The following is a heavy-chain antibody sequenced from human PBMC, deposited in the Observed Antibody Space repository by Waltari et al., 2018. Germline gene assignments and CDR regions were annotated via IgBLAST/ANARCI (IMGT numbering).Heavy chain of an antibody. D-gene: IGHD2-2*01. CDR3: ARENIPNRDQLLGDFDY. V-gene: IGHV3-33*01. CDR1: GFTFSNYG. J-gene: IGHJ4*02. CDR2: IWYDGSNK. Sequence: QVQLVESGGGVVQPVRSLRLSCAASGFTFSNYGMHWFRQAPGKGLEWVAVIWYDGSNKYYAESVQGRFTISRDNSKNTLYLQMNSLRAEDTAVYYCARENIPNRDQLLGDFDYWGQGTLVTVSS.